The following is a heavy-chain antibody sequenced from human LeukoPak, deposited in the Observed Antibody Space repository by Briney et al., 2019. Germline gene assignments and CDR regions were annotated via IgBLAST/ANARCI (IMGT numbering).Heavy chain of an antibody. D-gene: IGHD6-13*01. CDR2: ISNDGSSK. J-gene: IGHJ5*02. CDR3: ARAAAETGAFRDNWFDP. V-gene: IGHV3-30*03. CDR1: GFTFSNFG. Sequence: GGSLRLSCAASGFTFSNFGMHWVRQAPGKGLEWVAVISNDGSSKFYTDSVKGRFTISRDNSKSTLYLQMSSLRAEDTALYYCARAAAETGAFRDNWFDPWGQGTLVTVSS.